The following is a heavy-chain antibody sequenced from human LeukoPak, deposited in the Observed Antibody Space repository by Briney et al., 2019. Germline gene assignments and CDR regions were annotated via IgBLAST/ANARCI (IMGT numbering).Heavy chain of an antibody. J-gene: IGHJ4*02. V-gene: IGHV3-48*01. CDR1: GFTFSSYS. D-gene: IGHD1-1*01. CDR3: ARAGYWNVLDY. Sequence: GGSLRLSCAASGFTFSSYSMNWVRQAPGKGLEWVSYISSGSSTIYYADSVKGRFTISRDNAKNSLYLQMNSLRAEDTAVYYCARAGYWNVLDYWGQGTLVTVSS. CDR2: ISSGSSTI.